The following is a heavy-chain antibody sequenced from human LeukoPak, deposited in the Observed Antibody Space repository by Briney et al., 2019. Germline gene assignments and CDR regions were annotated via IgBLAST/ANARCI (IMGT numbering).Heavy chain of an antibody. Sequence: PSETLSLTCTVSGGSISTFYWSWIRQSPGKGLEWIGYINYSGTTNYSPSLKRRATISVDTSKNQFSLRLSSVTAADTAVHYCARAQKGGTTYGWFDKWGQGTLVTVSS. CDR2: INYSGTT. CDR3: ARAQKGGTTYGWFDK. CDR1: GGSISTFY. J-gene: IGHJ4*02. V-gene: IGHV4-59*01. D-gene: IGHD6-19*01.